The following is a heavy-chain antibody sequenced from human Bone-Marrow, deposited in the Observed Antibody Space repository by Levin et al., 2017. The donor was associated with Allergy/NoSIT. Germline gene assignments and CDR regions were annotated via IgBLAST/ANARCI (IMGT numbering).Heavy chain of an antibody. CDR2: ISYDGSNK. J-gene: IGHJ6*04. CDR1: GFTFSSYG. CDR3: AKDLFWSGYYYFLPDV. Sequence: PGGSLRLSCAASGFTFSSYGMHWVRQAPGKGLEWVAVISYDGSNKYYADSVKGRFTISRDNSKNTLYLQMNSLRAEDTAVYYCAKDLFWSGYYYFLPDVWGKGTTVTVSS. D-gene: IGHD3-3*01. V-gene: IGHV3-30*18.